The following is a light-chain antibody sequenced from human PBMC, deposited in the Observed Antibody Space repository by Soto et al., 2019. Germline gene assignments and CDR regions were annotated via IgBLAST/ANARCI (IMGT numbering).Light chain of an antibody. CDR3: QQYNSYWT. CDR2: KAS. CDR1: QSFSSW. Sequence: DIQMTQSPSTLCAYVGDGVNIXCRASQSFSSWFAWYQQTKGKAPKPLIYKASSLESGVTSRFSGSGYGKEFNITISSLQPDDFATYECQQYNSYWTFGQGTKVDIK. V-gene: IGKV1-5*03. J-gene: IGKJ1*01.